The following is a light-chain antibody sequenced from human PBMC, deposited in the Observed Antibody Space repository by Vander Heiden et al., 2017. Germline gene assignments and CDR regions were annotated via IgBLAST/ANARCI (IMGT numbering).Light chain of an antibody. CDR3: RRPLQTPWT. CDR1: QSLLHSNGYNY. J-gene: IGKJ1*01. V-gene: IGKV2-28*01. CDR2: LGS. Sequence: EIVMTQSPLSLIVIPGEPASISCRSSQSLLHSNGYNYLDWYLQKPGQSPHLLIYLGSNRASGVPDRFTASGSGRDFTLKISRVEVEDVRVYYCRRPLQTPWTFGQGTRVEIK.